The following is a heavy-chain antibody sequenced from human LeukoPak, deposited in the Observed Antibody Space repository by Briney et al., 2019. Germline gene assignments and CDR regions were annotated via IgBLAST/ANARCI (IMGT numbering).Heavy chain of an antibody. CDR3: ARKDITMVRGVIIDQYWYFDL. J-gene: IGHJ2*01. D-gene: IGHD3-10*01. CDR2: IIPIFGTA. CDR1: GGTFSSYA. V-gene: IGHV1-69*15. Sequence: SVKVSCKASGGTFSSYAISWVRQAPGQGLEWMGRIIPIFGTANYAQKFQGRVTITADESTSTAYMELSSLRSEDTAVYYCARKDITMVRGVIIDQYWYFDLWGRGTLVTVSS.